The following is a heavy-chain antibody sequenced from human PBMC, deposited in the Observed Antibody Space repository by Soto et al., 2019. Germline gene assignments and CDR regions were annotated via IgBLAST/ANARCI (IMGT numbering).Heavy chain of an antibody. D-gene: IGHD3-3*01. CDR2: IYYSGST. J-gene: IGHJ5*02. Sequence: PSDTLSLTCTVSGGSVSSGSHYWSWIRQPPGKGLEWIGNIYYSGSTKYNPSLKSRVTMSVDRSRNHFSLNLRSLTTADTALYYCARGTSYDFWSGYVGFDPWGQGTLVTVSS. V-gene: IGHV4-61*03. CDR3: ARGTSYDFWSGYVGFDP. CDR1: GGSVSSGSHY.